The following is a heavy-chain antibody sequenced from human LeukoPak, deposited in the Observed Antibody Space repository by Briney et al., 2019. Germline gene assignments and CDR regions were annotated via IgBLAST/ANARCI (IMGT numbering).Heavy chain of an antibody. CDR3: AREYHY. CDR2: IYTSGTT. D-gene: IGHD2-2*02. Sequence: SQTLSLTCTVSGGSISSGNYYWPWIRQPAGKGLEWIGHIYTSGTTNYNPSLKSRVTISVDTSKSQYSLKLSSVTAADTAVYYCAREYHYWGQGTLVTVSS. J-gene: IGHJ4*02. V-gene: IGHV4-61*09. CDR1: GGSISSGNYY.